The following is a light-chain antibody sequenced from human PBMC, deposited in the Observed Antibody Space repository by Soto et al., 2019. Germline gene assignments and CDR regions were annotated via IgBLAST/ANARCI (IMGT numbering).Light chain of an antibody. CDR1: QSVSGTY. J-gene: IGKJ1*01. V-gene: IGKV3-20*01. Sequence: EVVLTQSPGTLSLSPGGRATLSCRASQSVSGTYVAWYQQKPGQAPRLIIYDASSRATGIPDRFSGSGSGTEFTLTIGRLEPEDFAVYYCQQYGSSPRSFGQGTKVDIK. CDR2: DAS. CDR3: QQYGSSPRS.